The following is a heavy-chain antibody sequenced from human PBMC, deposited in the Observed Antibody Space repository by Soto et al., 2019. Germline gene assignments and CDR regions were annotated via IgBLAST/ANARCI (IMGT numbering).Heavy chain of an antibody. V-gene: IGHV3-23*01. Sequence: GGSLRLSCAASGFTFSSYAMSWVRQGPGKGLEWVSAISGSGGSTYYADSVKGRFTISRDNSKNTLYLQMNSLRAEDTAVYYCAKRVRGVIYYYYYMDVWGKGTTVTVSS. CDR1: GFTFSSYA. CDR3: AKRVRGVIYYYYYMDV. CDR2: ISGSGGST. J-gene: IGHJ6*03. D-gene: IGHD3-10*01.